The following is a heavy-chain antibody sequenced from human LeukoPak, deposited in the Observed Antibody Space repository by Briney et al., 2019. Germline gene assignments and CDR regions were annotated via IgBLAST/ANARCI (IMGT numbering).Heavy chain of an antibody. D-gene: IGHD2-2*01. CDR1: GFTFSDHY. CDR3: ARSSSTSSYGVDV. J-gene: IGHJ6*02. CDR2: IRNKANSYTT. Sequence: PGGSLRLSCAASGFTFSDHYMDWVRQAPGKGLEWVGRIRNKANSYTTQYAASVKGRFTISRDDSKNSLYLQMNSLKTEDTAVYYCARSSSTSSYGVDVWGQGTTVTVSS. V-gene: IGHV3-72*01.